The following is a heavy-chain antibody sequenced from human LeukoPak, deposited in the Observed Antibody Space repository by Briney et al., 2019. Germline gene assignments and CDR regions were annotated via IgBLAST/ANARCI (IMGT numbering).Heavy chain of an antibody. Sequence: SETLSLTCTVSGYSISSGYYWGWIRQPPGKGLEWIGSIYHSGSTYYNPSLKSRVTISVDTSKNQFSLRLSSVTAADTAVYYCARDLRLPDAFDIWGQGTMVTVSS. CDR2: IYHSGST. CDR3: ARDLRLPDAFDI. J-gene: IGHJ3*02. V-gene: IGHV4-38-2*02. CDR1: GYSISSGYY.